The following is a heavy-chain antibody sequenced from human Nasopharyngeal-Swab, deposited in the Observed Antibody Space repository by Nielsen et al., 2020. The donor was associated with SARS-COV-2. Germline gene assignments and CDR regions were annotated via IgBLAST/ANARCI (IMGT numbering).Heavy chain of an antibody. CDR3: ARGRVYYYDSSGYPPPFDY. J-gene: IGHJ4*02. D-gene: IGHD3-22*01. CDR2: ISSGGSTI. Sequence: RQAPGKGLEWVSYISSGGSTIYYADSVKGRFTVSRDNAKNSLYLQMNSLRAEDTAVYYCARGRVYYYDSSGYPPPFDYWGQGTLVTVSS. V-gene: IGHV3-11*04.